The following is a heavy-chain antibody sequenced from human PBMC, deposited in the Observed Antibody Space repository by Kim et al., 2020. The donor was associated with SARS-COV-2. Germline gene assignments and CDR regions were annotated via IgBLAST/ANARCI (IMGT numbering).Heavy chain of an antibody. D-gene: IGHD2-15*01. V-gene: IGHV4-39*01. Sequence: SETLSLTCTVSGGSISSSSYYWGWIRQPPGKGLEWIGSIYYSGSTYYNPSLKSRVTISVDTSKNQFSLKLSSVTAADTAVYYCARAPYSPLEYFDYWGQGTLVTVSS. CDR3: ARAPYSPLEYFDY. CDR1: GGSISSSSYY. J-gene: IGHJ4*02. CDR2: IYYSGST.